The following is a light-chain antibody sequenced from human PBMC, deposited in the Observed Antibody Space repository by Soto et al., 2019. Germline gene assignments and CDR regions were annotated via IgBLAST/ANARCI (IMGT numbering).Light chain of an antibody. Sequence: IGFTQSPGTLSLSPGERATLSCRASQSVSINYLAWYQQKPGQAPRLLIYGASSRATGIPDRFSGGGSGADFTLTISRLEPEDFAVYYCQQSANSPQTFGRGTKVDIK. J-gene: IGKJ1*01. CDR1: QSVSINY. CDR3: QQSANSPQT. CDR2: GAS. V-gene: IGKV3-20*01.